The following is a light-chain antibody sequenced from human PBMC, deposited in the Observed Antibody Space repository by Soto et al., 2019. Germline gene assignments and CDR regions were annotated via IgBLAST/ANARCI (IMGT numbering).Light chain of an antibody. V-gene: IGKV3-20*01. CDR2: GAS. CDR3: HRYGSSPTLFA. J-gene: IGKJ3*01. Sequence: IVLTQSPGTLSLSPGERATLSCKASQSISSSFLAWYQQKPGQAPRLLLYGASTRATGIPDRFSGSGSGTDFTLTISRLEPEDSAVYYCHRYGSSPTLFAFGPGTKVEIK. CDR1: QSISSSF.